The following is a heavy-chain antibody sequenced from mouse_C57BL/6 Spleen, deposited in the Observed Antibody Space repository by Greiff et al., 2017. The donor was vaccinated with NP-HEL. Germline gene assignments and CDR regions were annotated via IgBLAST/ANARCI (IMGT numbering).Heavy chain of an antibody. J-gene: IGHJ2*01. CDR2: IYPGDGDT. V-gene: IGHV1-82*01. Sequence: QVQLQQSGPELVKPGASVKISCKASGYAFSSSWMNWVKQRPGKGLEWIGRIYPGDGDTNYNGKFKGKATLTADKSSSTAYMQLSSLTSEDSAVYFCARWTYYYGSSYYFDYWGQVTTLTVSS. CDR3: ARWTYYYGSSYYFDY. D-gene: IGHD1-1*01. CDR1: GYAFSSSW.